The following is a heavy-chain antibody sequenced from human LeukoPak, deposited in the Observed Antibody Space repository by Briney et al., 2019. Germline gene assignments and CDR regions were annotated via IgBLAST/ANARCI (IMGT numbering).Heavy chain of an antibody. Sequence: GGSLSLSCTVYASSVTDNSTSWVRQAPGNGLEWVSFIYSGTTHYSDSVKGRFTISRDNSKNTLYLQMNSLRAEDTAVYYCAKDRPPRRVGGKSPMDYWGQGTLVTVSS. J-gene: IGHJ4*02. CDR2: IYSGTT. CDR1: ASSVTDNS. CDR3: AKDRPPRRVGGKSPMDY. V-gene: IGHV3-53*01. D-gene: IGHD4-23*01.